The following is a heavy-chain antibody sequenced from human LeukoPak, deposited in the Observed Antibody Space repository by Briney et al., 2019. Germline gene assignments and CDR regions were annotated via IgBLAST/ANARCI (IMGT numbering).Heavy chain of an antibody. J-gene: IGHJ4*02. CDR2: IIPIFGTA. CDR1: GGIFSSYA. V-gene: IGHV1-69*05. D-gene: IGHD6-19*01. CDR3: ARVAVAGTGVDY. Sequence: SVKVSCKASGGIFSSYAISWVRQAPGQGLEWMGGIIPIFGTANYAQKFQGRVTITTDESTSTAYVELSSLRSEDTAVYYCARVAVAGTGVDYWGQGTLVTVSS.